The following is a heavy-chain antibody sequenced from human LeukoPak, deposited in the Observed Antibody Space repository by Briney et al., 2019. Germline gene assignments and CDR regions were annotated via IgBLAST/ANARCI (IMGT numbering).Heavy chain of an antibody. CDR2: INPNSGGT. V-gene: IGHV1-2*02. Sequence: GASVKVSCKASGYTFTGYYMHWVRQAPGQGLEWMGWINPNSGGTNYAQKFQGRVTMTRDTSISTAYMELSRLRSDDTAVYYCARGRRLLWFGEGAFDIWGQGTMVTVSS. D-gene: IGHD3-10*01. CDR3: ARGRRLLWFGEGAFDI. J-gene: IGHJ3*02. CDR1: GYTFTGYY.